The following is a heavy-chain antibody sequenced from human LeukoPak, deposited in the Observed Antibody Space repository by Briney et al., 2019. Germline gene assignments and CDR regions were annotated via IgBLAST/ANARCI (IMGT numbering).Heavy chain of an antibody. Sequence: ETLSLTCSVSGDDIISSNWWTWVRQPPGKGLEWVSVISGSGGSTYYADSVKGRFTISRDNSKNTLYLQMNSLRAEDTAVYYCANGPPRGGTYTRSFDYWGQGTLVTVSS. V-gene: IGHV3-23*01. CDR2: ISGSGGST. J-gene: IGHJ4*02. D-gene: IGHD1-7*01. CDR3: ANGPPRGGTYTRSFDY. CDR1: GDDIISSNW.